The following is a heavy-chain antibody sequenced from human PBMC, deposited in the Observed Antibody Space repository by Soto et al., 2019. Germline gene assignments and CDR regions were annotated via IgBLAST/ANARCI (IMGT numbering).Heavy chain of an antibody. Sequence: GGSLRLSCAASGFTFSSYAMSWVRQAPGKGLEWVSAISGSGGSTYYADSVKGRFTISRDNSKDTLYLQMNSLRAEDTAVYYCEKEVAAAGLALYFDYWGQGTLVTVSS. CDR3: EKEVAAAGLALYFDY. J-gene: IGHJ4*02. D-gene: IGHD6-13*01. V-gene: IGHV3-23*01. CDR2: ISGSGGST. CDR1: GFTFSSYA.